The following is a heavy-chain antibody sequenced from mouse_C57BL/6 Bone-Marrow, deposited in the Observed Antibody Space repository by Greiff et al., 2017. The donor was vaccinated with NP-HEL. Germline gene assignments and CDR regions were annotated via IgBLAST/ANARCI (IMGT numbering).Heavy chain of an antibody. D-gene: IGHD2-4*01. CDR3: ARTKDYPRYFDV. CDR1: GYTFTSYW. Sequence: QVQLKQPGAELVRPGSSVKLSCKASGYTFTSYWMHWVKQRPIQGLEWIGNIDPSDSETHYNQKFKDKATLTVDKSSSTAYMQLSSLTSEDSAVYYCARTKDYPRYFDVWGTGTTVTVSS. J-gene: IGHJ1*03. V-gene: IGHV1-52*01. CDR2: IDPSDSET.